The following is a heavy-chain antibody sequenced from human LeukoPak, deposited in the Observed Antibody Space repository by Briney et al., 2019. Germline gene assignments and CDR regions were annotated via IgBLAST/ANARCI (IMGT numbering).Heavy chain of an antibody. V-gene: IGHV3-48*02. D-gene: IGHD3-9*01. CDR1: GFTFSNYV. CDR2: INHNGEMI. J-gene: IGHJ4*02. CDR3: ARDNDWAFHY. Sequence: GGSLRLSCAASGFTFSNYVMSWVRQAPGKGLEWASYINHNGEMIFYPDFVKGRFTISRDNAKNSLYLQMNSLRDEDTAAYYCARDNDWAFHYWGQGTLVTVSS.